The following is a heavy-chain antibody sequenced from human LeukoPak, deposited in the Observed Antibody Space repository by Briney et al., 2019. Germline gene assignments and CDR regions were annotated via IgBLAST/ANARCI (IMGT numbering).Heavy chain of an antibody. V-gene: IGHV4-4*02. J-gene: IGHJ4*02. Sequence: SETLSLTCAVSGGSISSSNWWSWVRQPPGKGLEWIGEIYHSGSTNYNPSLKSRVTISVDTSKNQFSLMLSSVTAADTAVYYCASGPYGSGSYFFDYWGQGTLVTVSS. CDR3: ASGPYGSGSYFFDY. D-gene: IGHD3-10*01. CDR1: GGSISSSNW. CDR2: IYHSGST.